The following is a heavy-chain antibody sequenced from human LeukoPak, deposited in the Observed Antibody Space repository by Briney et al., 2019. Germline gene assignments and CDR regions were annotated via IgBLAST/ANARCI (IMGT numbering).Heavy chain of an antibody. CDR2: INSDSNNI. J-gene: IGHJ3*01. D-gene: IGHD3-10*01. CDR1: GFPFRSYS. CDR3: AVACYYGCEDAFYF. Sequence: GWSLLPSCAASGFPFRSYSMNWVRQAPGEGLEWVSSINSDSNNIYYADSVQGRFTISRDNAKNSLYLQMNSLRAEDTAVYYCAVACYYGCEDAFYFWGQGT. V-gene: IGHV3-21*01.